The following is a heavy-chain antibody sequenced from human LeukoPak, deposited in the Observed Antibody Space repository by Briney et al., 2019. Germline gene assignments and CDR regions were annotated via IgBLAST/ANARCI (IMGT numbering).Heavy chain of an antibody. CDR1: GFTFSSYG. V-gene: IGHV3-33*01. D-gene: IGHD6-6*01. Sequence: PGGSLRLSCAASGFTFSSYGMHWVRQAPGKGLEWVAVIWYDGSNKYYADSVKGRFTISRDNSKNTLYLQMNSLRAEDTAVYYCARELNEYSSTRGMDVWGQGTTVTVSS. J-gene: IGHJ6*02. CDR2: IWYDGSNK. CDR3: ARELNEYSSTRGMDV.